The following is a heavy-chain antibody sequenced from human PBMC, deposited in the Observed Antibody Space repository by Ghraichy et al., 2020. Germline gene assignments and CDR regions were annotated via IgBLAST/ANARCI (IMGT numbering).Heavy chain of an antibody. CDR2: IKQDGSEK. Sequence: GSLRLSCVASGFTFSSYWMSWVRQAPGKGLEWVANIKQDGSEKSYVDSVKGRFTISRDNAKNSLYLQMDSLRAEDTAMYYCARAIEATSGIDSSAFWGQGTLVTVSS. CDR1: GFTFSSYW. V-gene: IGHV3-7*03. J-gene: IGHJ4*02. D-gene: IGHD6-19*01. CDR3: ARAIEATSGIDSSAF.